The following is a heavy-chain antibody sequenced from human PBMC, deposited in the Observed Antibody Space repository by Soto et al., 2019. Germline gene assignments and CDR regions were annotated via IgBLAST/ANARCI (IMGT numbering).Heavy chain of an antibody. J-gene: IGHJ3*02. CDR1: GFTFTSSA. V-gene: IGHV1-58*01. CDR2: IVVGSGNT. D-gene: IGHD2-21*02. CDR3: AAAGTRIVVVTANPDAFDI. Sequence: GASVKVSCKASGFTFTSSAVQWVRQARGQRLEWIGWIVVGSGNTNYAQKFQERVTITRDMSTSTAYMELSSLRSEDTAVYYCAAAGTRIVVVTANPDAFDIWGQGTMVTVSS.